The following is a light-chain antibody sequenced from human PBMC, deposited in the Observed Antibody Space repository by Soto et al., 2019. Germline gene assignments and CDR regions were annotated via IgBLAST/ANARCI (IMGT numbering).Light chain of an antibody. V-gene: IGKV1-5*03. CDR1: QSISIW. CDR2: KTS. J-gene: IGKJ1*01. Sequence: DIHMTQSPSTLSASVGDRVTITCRASQSISIWLAWYQQKPGKAPNLLIYKTSRLESGVPSRFSGSGSGTEFTLTISSLQPDDFATYYCQHYNDYSWTFGQGTKVEIK. CDR3: QHYNDYSWT.